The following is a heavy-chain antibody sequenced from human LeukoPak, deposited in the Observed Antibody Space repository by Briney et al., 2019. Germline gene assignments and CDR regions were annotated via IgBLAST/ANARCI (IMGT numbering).Heavy chain of an antibody. Sequence: GGSLRLSCAASGFTFSSYSMTWVRQAPGKGLEWVSSISSSSSYIYYADSVKGRFTVSRDNAKNSLYLQVNSLRAEDTAVYYCARGWLSFDCWGQGTLVTVSS. CDR2: ISSSSSYI. CDR1: GFTFSSYS. V-gene: IGHV3-21*01. J-gene: IGHJ4*02. CDR3: ARGWLSFDC. D-gene: IGHD6-19*01.